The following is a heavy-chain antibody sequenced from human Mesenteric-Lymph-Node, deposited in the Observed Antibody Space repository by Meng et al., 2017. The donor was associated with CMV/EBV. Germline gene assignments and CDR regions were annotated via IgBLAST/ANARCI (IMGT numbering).Heavy chain of an antibody. J-gene: IGHJ4*02. Sequence: QVHVHQWGAGLLKPSETLSVTFAVYGGSFSGSYWNWIRQSPEKGLEWIGEINHSGSTTYNPSFTSRIIISVDTSTNQISLNMSSVTAADTAVYYCARGSSYDILTGYFDYWGQGALVTVSS. CDR2: INHSGST. CDR3: ARGSSYDILTGYFDY. D-gene: IGHD3-9*01. V-gene: IGHV4-34*01. CDR1: GGSFSGSY.